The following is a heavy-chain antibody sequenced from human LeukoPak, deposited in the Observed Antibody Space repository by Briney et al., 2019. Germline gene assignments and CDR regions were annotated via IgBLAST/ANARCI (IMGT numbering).Heavy chain of an antibody. CDR2: ISSTGNYI. J-gene: IGHJ3*02. CDR3: ARVSSGSDAFDI. D-gene: IGHD3-10*01. CDR1: GFTFSRYS. Sequence: GGSLRLSCAASGFTFSRYSMNWVRQAPGKGLEWVSSISSTGNYIYFADSVKGRFTISRDNAKNSLYLQMNSLRAEDTAVYYCARVSSGSDAFDIWGQGTMVTVSS. V-gene: IGHV3-21*01.